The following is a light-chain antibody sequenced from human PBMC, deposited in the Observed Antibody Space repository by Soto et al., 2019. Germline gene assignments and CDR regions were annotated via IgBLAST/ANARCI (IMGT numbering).Light chain of an antibody. CDR2: SND. CDR3: AAWDDSLSGVV. Sequence: QSVLTQPPSASGTPGQRVTISCSGSSSNIGRDFVYWYQQVPGTAPKPLIYSNDQRPSGVPDRFSGSRSGTSASLAISGLRSEDEGDYYCAAWDDSLSGVVFGGGTKVTVL. CDR1: SSNIGRDF. V-gene: IGLV1-47*02. J-gene: IGLJ2*01.